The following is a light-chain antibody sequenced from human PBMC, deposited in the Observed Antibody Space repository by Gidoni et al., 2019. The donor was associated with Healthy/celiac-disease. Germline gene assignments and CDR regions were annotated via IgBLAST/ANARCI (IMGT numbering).Light chain of an antibody. CDR2: AAS. CDR3: QQSYSTLPYT. J-gene: IGKJ2*01. V-gene: IGKV1-39*01. CDR1: QSISSY. Sequence: DIQMTQSPSPLSASVGDRVTITCRASQSISSYLNWYQQKPGKDPKLLIYAASSLQSGVPSRFSGSGSGTDFTLTISSLQPEDFATYYCQQSYSTLPYTFGQGTKLEIK.